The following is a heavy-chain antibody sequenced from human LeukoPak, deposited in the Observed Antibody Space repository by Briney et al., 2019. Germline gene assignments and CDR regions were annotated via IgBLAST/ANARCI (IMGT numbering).Heavy chain of an antibody. CDR3: ARAGGGATNVDY. V-gene: IGHV3-30*02. CDR1: GFTFSSYG. J-gene: IGHJ4*02. D-gene: IGHD1-26*01. CDR2: IRYDGSNK. Sequence: GGSLRLSCAASGFTFSSYGMHWVRQAPGKGLEWVAFIRYDGSNKYYADSVKGRFTISRDNSKNTLYLQMNSLRAEDTAVYYCARAGGGATNVDYWGQGTLVTVSS.